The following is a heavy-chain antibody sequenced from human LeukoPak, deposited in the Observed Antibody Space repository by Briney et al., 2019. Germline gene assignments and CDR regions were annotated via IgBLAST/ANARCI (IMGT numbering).Heavy chain of an antibody. J-gene: IGHJ4*02. CDR3: ASDVELLGY. D-gene: IGHD1-7*01. CDR2: IIPIFGTA. V-gene: IGHV1-69*13. CDR1: GYTFTGYH. Sequence: GASVKVSCKASGYTFTGYHIHWVRQAPGQGLEWMGGIIPIFGTANYAQKFQGRVTITADESTSTAYMELSSLRSEDTAVYYCASDVELLGYWGQGTLVTVSS.